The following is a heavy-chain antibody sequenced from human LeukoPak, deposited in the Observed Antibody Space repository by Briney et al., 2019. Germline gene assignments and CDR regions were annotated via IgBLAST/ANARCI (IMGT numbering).Heavy chain of an antibody. CDR1: GGSISSGGYS. CDR3: ARTPAGYFDL. V-gene: IGHV4-30-2*01. Sequence: SETLSVTCAVSGGSISSGGYSWSWIRQPPGKGLEWIGYIYHSGSTYYNPSLKSRVTISVDRSKNQFSLKLSSVTAADTAVYYCARTPAGYFDLWGRGTLVTVSS. J-gene: IGHJ2*01. CDR2: IYHSGST. D-gene: IGHD2-2*01.